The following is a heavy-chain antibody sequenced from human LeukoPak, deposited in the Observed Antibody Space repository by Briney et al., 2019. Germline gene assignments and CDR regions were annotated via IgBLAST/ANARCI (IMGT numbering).Heavy chain of an antibody. Sequence: SETLSLTCTVSGVSLRSYFWSWLRQPPGKGLEWIGYIWDTEITDYNPSLKSRVTISLDTSKNHFSLKLRSVTAADTALYFCARGLVLATDDAFDIWGQGTLVIVSS. CDR1: GVSLRSYF. CDR2: IWDTEIT. V-gene: IGHV4-59*01. J-gene: IGHJ3*02. D-gene: IGHD5-12*01. CDR3: ARGLVLATDDAFDI.